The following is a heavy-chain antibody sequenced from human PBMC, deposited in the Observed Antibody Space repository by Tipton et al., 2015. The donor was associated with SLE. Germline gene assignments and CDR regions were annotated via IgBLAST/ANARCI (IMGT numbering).Heavy chain of an antibody. CDR3: AKDDSGANSLDC. J-gene: IGHJ4*02. D-gene: IGHD4-17*01. CDR2: INTDGSHT. V-gene: IGHV3-74*01. CDR1: GSTFTTYW. Sequence: GSLRLSCAASGSTFTTYWMHWVRQAPGKGLVWVSRINTDGSHTAYADSVRGRFTISRDNAENTVYLLMNSLRADDTAVYYCAKDDSGANSLDCWGQGTLVTVSS.